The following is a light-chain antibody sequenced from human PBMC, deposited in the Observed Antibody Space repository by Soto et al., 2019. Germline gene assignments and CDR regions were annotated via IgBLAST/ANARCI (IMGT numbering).Light chain of an antibody. Sequence: EIVMTQSPATLSVSPGERATLSCRTSQSVSNNLAWYQQNPGQAPRLLFYGSSTRATGIPARFSGSGSGTDFTLTINNLDPEDFAVYYCQQRSNWPITFGQGTRLEIK. V-gene: IGKV3-15*01. J-gene: IGKJ5*01. CDR1: QSVSNN. CDR3: QQRSNWPIT. CDR2: GSS.